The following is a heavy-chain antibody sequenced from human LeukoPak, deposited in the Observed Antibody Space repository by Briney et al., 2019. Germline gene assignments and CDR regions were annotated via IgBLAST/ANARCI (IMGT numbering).Heavy chain of an antibody. CDR3: ARVYVSYCSSTSCSGYYYYYIDV. J-gene: IGHJ6*03. Sequence: SETLSLTCTVYGGSFSGYYWSWIRQPPGKGLEWIGEINHSGSTNYNPSLKSRVTISVDTSKNQFSLKLSSVTAADTAVYYCARVYVSYCSSTSCSGYYYYYIDVWGKGTTVTVSS. CDR1: GGSFSGYY. CDR2: INHSGST. V-gene: IGHV4-34*01. D-gene: IGHD2-2*01.